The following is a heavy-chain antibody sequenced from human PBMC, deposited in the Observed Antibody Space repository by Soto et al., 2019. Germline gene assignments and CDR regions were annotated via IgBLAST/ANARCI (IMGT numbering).Heavy chain of an antibody. CDR3: AKNAVGYCSSPSCSIDF. D-gene: IGHD2-2*03. V-gene: IGHV3-23*01. CDR1: GFTFSSYA. Sequence: HPGGSLRLSCAASGFTFSSYAMSWVRQAPGKGLEWVSAISGSGGSTYYADSVKGRFTISRDNSKNTLYLQMNSLRAEDTAVYYCAKNAVGYCSSPSCSIDFWGQRTLVTVSS. J-gene: IGHJ4*03. CDR2: ISGSGGST.